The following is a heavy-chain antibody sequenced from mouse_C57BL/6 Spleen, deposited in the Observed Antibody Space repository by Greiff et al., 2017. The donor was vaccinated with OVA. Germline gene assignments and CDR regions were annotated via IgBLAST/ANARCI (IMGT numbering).Heavy chain of an antibody. Sequence: QVQLQQSGAELVKPGASVKISCKASGYAFSSYWMNWVKQRPGKGLEWIGQIYPGDGDTNYNGKFKGKATLTADKSSSTAYMQLSSLTSEDSAVYFCARCPLYGNYFYYFDYWGQGTTLTVSS. D-gene: IGHD2-1*01. CDR2: IYPGDGDT. CDR1: GYAFSSYW. V-gene: IGHV1-80*01. CDR3: ARCPLYGNYFYYFDY. J-gene: IGHJ2*01.